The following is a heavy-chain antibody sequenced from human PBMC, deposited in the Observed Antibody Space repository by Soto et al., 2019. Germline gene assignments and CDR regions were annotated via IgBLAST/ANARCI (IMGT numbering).Heavy chain of an antibody. Sequence: EVQLVESEGGLVQRGGSLRLSCAASGFTFNYYWMHWVRQAPGQGLVWVSHIHSDGSSTTYADSVKGRFTISRDNAKNTLYRQMNRLRAEDTAVYYCARGDKGGFDLWGQGTTVTVSS. CDR2: IHSDGSST. V-gene: IGHV3-74*01. J-gene: IGHJ3*01. CDR1: GFTFNYYW. CDR3: ARGDKGGFDL. D-gene: IGHD2-21*02.